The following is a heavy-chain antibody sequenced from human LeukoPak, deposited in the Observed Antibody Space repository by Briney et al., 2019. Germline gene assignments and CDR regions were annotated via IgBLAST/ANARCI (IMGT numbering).Heavy chain of an antibody. CDR3: ARRPNYYGSGSYRRFDP. D-gene: IGHD3-10*01. CDR1: GGSISSGDYS. CDR2: IYYSGST. V-gene: IGHV4-30-4*07. Sequence: PSETLSLTCAVSGGSISSGDYSWSWLRQPPGKVLEWIGNIYYSGSTYYHPSLKSRVNISVDTSKNQLSLKLSSVTAADTAVYYCARRPNYYGSGSYRRFDPWGQGTLVTVSS. J-gene: IGHJ5*02.